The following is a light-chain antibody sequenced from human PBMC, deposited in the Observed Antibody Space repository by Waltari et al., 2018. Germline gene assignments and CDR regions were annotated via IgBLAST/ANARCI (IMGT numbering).Light chain of an antibody. CDR1: NIESKS. CDR3: QVWDDTTNSGV. J-gene: IGLJ3*02. Sequence: YVLTQPPSVSVAPGKTATLTCGGENIESKSVNWYQQKAGQAPVLVLFYDTDRPPGIPDRFSGSNSGNTATLTISWVEAGDEADYHCQVWDDTTNSGVFGGGTRLTVL. V-gene: IGLV3-21*01. CDR2: YDT.